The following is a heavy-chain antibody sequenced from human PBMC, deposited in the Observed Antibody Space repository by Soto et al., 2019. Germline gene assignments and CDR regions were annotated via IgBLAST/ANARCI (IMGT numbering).Heavy chain of an antibody. CDR2: IHSDGAK. J-gene: IGHJ5*02. D-gene: IGHD2-2*01. Sequence: SCPTLVNPTENLTLTCTVSGFSLSNAGSGXSWIRQPPGKALEWLAHIHSDGAKTYSSSLQSRLTISRDYSRRQVVLTLTKLDPMDTATYYCARSTSLPASADKWFDPWGQGTPVTASS. V-gene: IGHV2-26*01. CDR1: GFSLSNAGSG. CDR3: ARSTSLPASADKWFDP.